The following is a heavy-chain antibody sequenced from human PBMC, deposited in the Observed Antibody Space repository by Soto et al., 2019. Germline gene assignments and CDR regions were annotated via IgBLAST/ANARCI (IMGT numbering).Heavy chain of an antibody. CDR2: INTYHGNT. J-gene: IGHJ6*02. CDR1: GYTFTNYG. CDR3: AISPGYRASWRYFYCEMKI. D-gene: IGHD6-13*01. Sequence: QVQLVQSGAELKKTGASVKVSCKASGYTFTNYGISWVRQAPGQGLEWMGWINTYHGNTKYAQKLQGRVTMTKDTSTSAAYMELTSLRLDDTAVYYCAISPGYRASWRYFYCEMKIWGQGTTVIVSS. V-gene: IGHV1-18*01.